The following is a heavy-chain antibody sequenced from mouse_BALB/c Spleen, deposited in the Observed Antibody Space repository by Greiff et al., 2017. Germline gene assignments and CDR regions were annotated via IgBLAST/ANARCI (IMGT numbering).Heavy chain of an antibody. V-gene: IGHV1-7*01. D-gene: IGHD2-3*01. J-gene: IGHJ3*01. CDR3: AKYERVAY. CDR2: INPSTGYT. Sequence: QVQLQQSGAELAKPGASVKMSCKASGYTFTSYWMHWVKQRPGQGLEWIGYINPSTGYTEYNQKFKDKATLTADKSSSTAYMQLSSLTSEDSAVYYCAKYERVAYWGEGTLVTVSA. CDR1: GYTFTSYW.